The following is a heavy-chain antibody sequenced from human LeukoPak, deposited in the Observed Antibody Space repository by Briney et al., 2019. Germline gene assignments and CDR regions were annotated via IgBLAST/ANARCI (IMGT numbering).Heavy chain of an antibody. CDR1: GYTFTGYY. CDR3: ARDQHIVVVPAAIGYYYYYMDV. CDR2: INPNSGGT. J-gene: IGHJ6*03. D-gene: IGHD2-2*02. V-gene: IGHV1-2*02. Sequence: ASVKVSCKASGYTFTGYYMHWVRQAPGQGLEWVGWINPNSGGTNYAQKLQGRVTMTRDTSISTAYMELSRLRSDDTAVYYCARDQHIVVVPAAIGYYYYYMDVWGKGTTVTASS.